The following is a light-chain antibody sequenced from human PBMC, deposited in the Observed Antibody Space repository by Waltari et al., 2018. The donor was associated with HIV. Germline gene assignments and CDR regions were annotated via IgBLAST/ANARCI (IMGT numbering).Light chain of an antibody. Sequence: IVMTQPPDSLAVSLGERATINCKSSQSVLYSSNNKNYLVWYQQKPGQPPKLLIYWASTRESGVPDRFSGSGSGTDFTLTISSLQAEDVAVYYCQQYYSTPLTFGQGTKLEIK. CDR2: WAS. V-gene: IGKV4-1*01. CDR3: QQYYSTPLT. J-gene: IGKJ2*01. CDR1: QSVLYSSNNKNY.